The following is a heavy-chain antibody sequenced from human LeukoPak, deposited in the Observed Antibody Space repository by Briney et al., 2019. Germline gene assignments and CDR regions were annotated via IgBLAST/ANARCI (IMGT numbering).Heavy chain of an antibody. J-gene: IGHJ4*02. CDR2: VSASAAST. CDR3: AKSKSTGLYDSFAYPFDS. Sequence: GGSLRLFCAASGFTFSNNAMSWVRQAPGKGLEWVSAVSASAASTYYADSVKGRFTISRDNSNNTLYLQMNSLRVEDTAVYYCAKSKSTGLYDSFAYPFDSWGQGTLVTVSS. CDR1: GFTFSNNA. D-gene: IGHD3-16*01. V-gene: IGHV3-23*01.